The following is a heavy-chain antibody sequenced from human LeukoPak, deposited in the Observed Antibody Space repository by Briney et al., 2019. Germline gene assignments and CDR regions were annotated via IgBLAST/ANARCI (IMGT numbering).Heavy chain of an antibody. D-gene: IGHD5-24*01. CDR2: ISYDGSTK. CDR3: AKSGRDGYNAFDS. Sequence: GGSLRLSCAASGFTLTYYAMHWVRQAPGKGLEWVAVISYDGSTKYYADSVKGRFTISRDNSKNTLFLQMNSLTTEDTALYYCAKSGRDGYNAFDSWGQGTLVTVSS. V-gene: IGHV3-30-3*01. J-gene: IGHJ4*02. CDR1: GFTLTYYA.